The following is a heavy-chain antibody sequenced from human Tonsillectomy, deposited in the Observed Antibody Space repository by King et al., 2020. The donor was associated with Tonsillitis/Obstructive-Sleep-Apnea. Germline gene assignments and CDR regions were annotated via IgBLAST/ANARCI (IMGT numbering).Heavy chain of an antibody. Sequence: VQLVESGGGLVQPGGSLRLSCAASGFTFNTYAMSWVRQAPGKGLEWVSAISSSGGSTYYADSVKGRFTISRDNSKNTLYLQMNSLRAEDTAVCYCAKNYYDSSGPRYFYYYMDVWGRGTTVTVSS. CDR1: GFTFNTYA. D-gene: IGHD3-22*01. V-gene: IGHV3-23*04. CDR2: ISSSGGST. J-gene: IGHJ6*03. CDR3: AKNYYDSSGPRYFYYYMDV.